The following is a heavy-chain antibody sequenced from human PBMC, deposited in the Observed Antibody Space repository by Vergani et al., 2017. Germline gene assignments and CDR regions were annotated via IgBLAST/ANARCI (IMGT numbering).Heavy chain of an antibody. CDR1: GFTFSSYA. D-gene: IGHD2-2*01. V-gene: IGHV3-23*01. CDR3: AKMGYCSSTSCYVFDY. Sequence: EVQLLESGGGLVQPGGSLRLSCAASGFTFSSYAMSWVRQAPGKGLEWVSAISGSGGSTYYADSVKGRFTISSNNSKNTLYLQMNSLRAEDTAVYYCAKMGYCSSTSCYVFDYWGQGTLVTVSS. CDR2: ISGSGGST. J-gene: IGHJ4*02.